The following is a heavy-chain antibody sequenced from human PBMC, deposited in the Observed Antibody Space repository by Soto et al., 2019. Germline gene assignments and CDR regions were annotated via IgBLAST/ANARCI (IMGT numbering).Heavy chain of an antibody. CDR3: ARSEEDSDYYYYGMDV. Sequence: SQTLSLTCVISRDSVSSNSVAWNWVRQSPSRGLEWLGRTYYRSRWYNDYAVSVRSRIAINPDTSKNHFSLQLNSVTPDDTAVYYCARSEEDSDYYYYGMDVWGQGTTVTVSS. J-gene: IGHJ6*02. V-gene: IGHV6-1*01. CDR1: RDSVSSNSVA. D-gene: IGHD2-15*01. CDR2: TYYRSRWYN.